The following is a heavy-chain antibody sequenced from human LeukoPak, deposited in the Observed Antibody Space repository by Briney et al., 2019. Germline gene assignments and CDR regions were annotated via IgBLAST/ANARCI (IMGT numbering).Heavy chain of an antibody. V-gene: IGHV3-53*01. CDR1: GFTVSSNY. D-gene: IGHD2-21*01. CDR3: ARHLWWERAFDI. CDR2: IYSGGST. J-gene: IGHJ3*02. Sequence: GGSLRLSCAASGFTVSSNYMSWVRQAPGKGLEWVSVIYSGGSTYYADSVKGRFTISRDNSKNTLYLQMISLRAEDTAVYYCARHLWWERAFDIWGQGTMVTVSS.